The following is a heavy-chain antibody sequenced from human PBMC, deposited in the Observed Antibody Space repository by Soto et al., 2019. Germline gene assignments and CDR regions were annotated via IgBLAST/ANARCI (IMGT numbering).Heavy chain of an antibody. CDR3: ARTSMIGYNMDV. Sequence: QLQLQESGSGLVKPSQTLSLTCAVSGGSISTGGYSWSWIWQPPGKGLEWIGYIYLSGSTYYNPSLKSRVTISVDRSSNQFSLKLTSVTAADTAVYYCARTSMIGYNMDVWGQGTTVTVSS. J-gene: IGHJ6*02. V-gene: IGHV4-30-2*01. CDR1: GGSISTGGYS. CDR2: IYLSGST. D-gene: IGHD3-22*01.